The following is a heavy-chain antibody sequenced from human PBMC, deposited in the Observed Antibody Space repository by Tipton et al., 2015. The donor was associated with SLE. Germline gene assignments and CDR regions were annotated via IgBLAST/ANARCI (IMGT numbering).Heavy chain of an antibody. D-gene: IGHD6-19*01. CDR3: ARAGGQWLILG. J-gene: IGHJ4*02. Sequence: SLRLSCAVSGGSISSSNWWSWVRQPPGRGLEWIGEIYHSGSTNYNPSLKSRVTISVDKSKNQFSLKLSSVTAADTALYYCARAGGQWLILGWGQGTLVTVSS. CDR1: GGSISSSNW. CDR2: IYHSGST. V-gene: IGHV4-4*02.